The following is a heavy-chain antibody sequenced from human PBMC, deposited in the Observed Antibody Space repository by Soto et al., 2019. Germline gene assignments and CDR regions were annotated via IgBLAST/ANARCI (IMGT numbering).Heavy chain of an antibody. CDR1: GESFSGYY. CDR3: AGNIMATISSFDY. V-gene: IGHV4-34*02. D-gene: IGHD5-12*01. J-gene: IGHJ4*02. Sequence: QVQLQQWGAGLLKPSETLSLTCAVYGESFSGYYWSWIRQPPGKGLEWIGEINHSGSTNYNPSLKSRVTMSVDTSNNQFSLKLSSVTAADTAMYYCAGNIMATISSFDYWGQGTLVTVSS. CDR2: INHSGST.